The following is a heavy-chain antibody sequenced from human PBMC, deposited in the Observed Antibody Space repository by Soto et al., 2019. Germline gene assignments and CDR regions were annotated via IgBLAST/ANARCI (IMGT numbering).Heavy chain of an antibody. V-gene: IGHV3-23*01. Sequence: GGSLRLSCAASGFTFSTYAMNWVRQAPGKGLEWVSAISGGGGSTYYADSVKGRVTISRDESRNSVHLHMNSLRTEDTAVYYCVRVMERGSFDCCGPGILRTVSS. CDR1: GFTFSTYA. CDR3: VRVMERGSFDC. D-gene: IGHD1-1*01. J-gene: IGHJ4*02. CDR2: ISGGGGST.